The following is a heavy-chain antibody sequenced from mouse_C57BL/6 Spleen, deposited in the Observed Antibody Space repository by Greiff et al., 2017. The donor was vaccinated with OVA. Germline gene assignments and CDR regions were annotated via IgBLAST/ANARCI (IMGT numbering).Heavy chain of an antibody. CDR1: GYAFSSYW. CDR3: ARGIYYDYGVDY. CDR2: IYPGDGDT. V-gene: IGHV1-80*01. D-gene: IGHD2-4*01. Sequence: VKLQESGAELVKPGASVKISCKASGYAFSSYWMNWVKQRPGKGLEWIGQIYPGDGDTTYNGKFKGKATLTADKSSSTAYMQLSSLTSEDSAVYFCARGIYYDYGVDYWGQGTTLTVSS. J-gene: IGHJ2*01.